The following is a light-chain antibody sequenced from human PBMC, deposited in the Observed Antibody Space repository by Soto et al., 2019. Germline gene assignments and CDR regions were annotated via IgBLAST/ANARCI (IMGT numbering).Light chain of an antibody. V-gene: IGKV3-11*02. Sequence: EIVLTQSPATLSLSPGERVTLSCRASQSVSSYLAWYQQKPGQPPSLLIFATSTRASGIPDRFSGSGSGRDFTLTISRLEPEDSAVYFCQQYDDSARYIFGQGTSLDIK. CDR3: QQYDDSARYI. CDR2: ATS. CDR1: QSVSSY. J-gene: IGKJ2*01.